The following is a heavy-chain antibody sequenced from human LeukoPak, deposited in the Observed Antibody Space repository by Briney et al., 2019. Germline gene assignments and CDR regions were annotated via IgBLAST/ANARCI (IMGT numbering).Heavy chain of an antibody. CDR3: AKLGDWNYYYYMDV. D-gene: IGHD2-21*01. CDR2: VSGSGSNT. Sequence: GGSLRLSCAASGFTFSSCAMSWVRQAPGKGLEWVSTVSGSGSNTFYADSVKGRFTISRDNSKDALYLQMDSLRADDTAVYFCAKLGDWNYYYYMDVWGKGTTVTVSS. CDR1: GFTFSSCA. V-gene: IGHV3-23*01. J-gene: IGHJ6*03.